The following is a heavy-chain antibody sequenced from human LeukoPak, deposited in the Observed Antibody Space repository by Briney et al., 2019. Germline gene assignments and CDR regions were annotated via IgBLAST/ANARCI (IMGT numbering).Heavy chain of an antibody. CDR1: GYTFTSYY. CDR3: ARDLWFGESSYGMDV. J-gene: IGHJ6*04. Sequence: GASVKVSCKASGYTFTSYYMHWVRQAPGQGLEWMGIINPSGGSTSYAQKFQGRVTMTRDTSTSTVYMELSSLRSEDTVVYYCARDLWFGESSYGMDVWGKGTTVTVSS. D-gene: IGHD3-10*01. CDR2: INPSGGST. V-gene: IGHV1-46*01.